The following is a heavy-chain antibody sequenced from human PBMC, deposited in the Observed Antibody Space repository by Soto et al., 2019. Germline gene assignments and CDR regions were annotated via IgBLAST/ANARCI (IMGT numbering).Heavy chain of an antibody. D-gene: IGHD4-17*01. CDR2: IIPIFGTA. Sequence: QVQLVQSGAEVKKPGSSVKVSCKASGGTFSSYAIRWARQAPGQGLEWMGGIIPIFGTANYAQKFQGRVTITADESTSTASMELSSMRSEDTAVYYCAVTVTTHYGMDVWGQGTTVTVSS. CDR3: AVTVTTHYGMDV. V-gene: IGHV1-69*01. J-gene: IGHJ6*02. CDR1: GGTFSSYA.